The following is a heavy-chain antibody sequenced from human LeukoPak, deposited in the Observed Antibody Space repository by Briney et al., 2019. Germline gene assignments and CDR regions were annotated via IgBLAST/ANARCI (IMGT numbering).Heavy chain of an antibody. J-gene: IGHJ4*02. CDR3: ARPRGCGSSRCNNFDY. CDR1: GGSISSYY. V-gene: IGHV4-4*07. D-gene: IGHD2-2*01. CDR2: IYISGST. Sequence: SETLSLTCTVSGGSISSYYWSWIRQPAGKGLEWIGRIYISGSTNYNPSLKSRLTISVDTSKNQFSLKLSSVTAADTAVYYCARPRGCGSSRCNNFDYWGQGTLVTVSS.